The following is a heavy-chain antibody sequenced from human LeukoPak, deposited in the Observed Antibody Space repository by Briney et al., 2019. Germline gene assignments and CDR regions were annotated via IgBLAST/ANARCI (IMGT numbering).Heavy chain of an antibody. V-gene: IGHV3-21*01. D-gene: IGHD6-13*01. Sequence: PGGSLRLSCAASGFTFSSYSMNWVCQAPGKGLEWVSSISSSSSYIYYADSAKGRFTISRDNAKNSLYLQMNSLRAEDTAVYYCARDPPIASSSWYYFDFWSQGTLVTVSS. J-gene: IGHJ4*02. CDR2: ISSSSSYI. CDR1: GFTFSSYS. CDR3: ARDPPIASSSWYYFDF.